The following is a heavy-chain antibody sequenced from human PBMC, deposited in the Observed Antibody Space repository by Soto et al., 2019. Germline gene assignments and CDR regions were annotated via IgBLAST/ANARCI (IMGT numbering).Heavy chain of an antibody. V-gene: IGHV3-30*18. CDR1: GFTFSSYG. CDR2: ISYDGSNK. Sequence: GGSLRLSCAASGFTFSSYGMHWVRQAPGKGLEWVAVISYDGSNKYYADSVKGRFTISRDNSKNTLYLQMNSLRAEDTAVYYCAKVAIEDYDILYWPYYYCYGMDVWGQGTTVIVSS. CDR3: AKVAIEDYDILYWPYYYCYGMDV. J-gene: IGHJ6*02. D-gene: IGHD3-9*01.